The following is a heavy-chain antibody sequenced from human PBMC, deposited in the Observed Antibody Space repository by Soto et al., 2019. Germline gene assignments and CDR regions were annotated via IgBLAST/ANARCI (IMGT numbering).Heavy chain of an antibody. CDR1: GFTFSSYA. D-gene: IGHD3-16*01. V-gene: IGHV3-23*01. CDR2: ISGSGGST. CDR3: AKDGECQAFGGVIKCYYYYGMDV. J-gene: IGHJ6*02. Sequence: PGGSLRLSCAASGFTFSSYAMSWVRQAPGKGLEWVSAISGSGGSTYYADSVKGRFTISRDNSKNTLYLQMNSLRAEDTAVYYCAKDGECQAFGGVIKCYYYYGMDVWGQGTTVTSP.